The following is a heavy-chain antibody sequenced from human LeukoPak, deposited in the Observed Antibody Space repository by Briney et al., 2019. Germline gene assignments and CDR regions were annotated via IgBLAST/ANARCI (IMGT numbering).Heavy chain of an antibody. D-gene: IGHD3-22*01. J-gene: IGHJ4*02. CDR2: ISGDGGST. CDR1: GFTFSSYA. V-gene: IGHV3-43*02. Sequence: PGGSLRLSCAASGFTFSSYAMNWVRQAPGKGLEWVSLISGDGGSTYYADSVKGRFTISRDNSKNSLYLQMNSLRTEDTALYYCAEGGEPPPYYDSSGHSYYFDYWGQGTLVTVSS. CDR3: AEGGEPPPYYDSSGHSYYFDY.